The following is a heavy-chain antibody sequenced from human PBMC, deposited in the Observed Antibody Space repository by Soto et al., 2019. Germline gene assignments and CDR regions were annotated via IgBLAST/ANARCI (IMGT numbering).Heavy chain of an antibody. Sequence: GGSLRLSCAASGFTFSVSDMHWVRQASGKGLEWVARIRSKANNYATAYAASVKGRFTISRDDSENTAYLQMNSLNTEDTAVYYCTALDTSGYYHQSDYWGQGTLVTVS. CDR1: GFTFSVSD. V-gene: IGHV3-73*01. CDR2: IRSKANNYAT. J-gene: IGHJ4*02. D-gene: IGHD3-22*01. CDR3: TALDTSGYYHQSDY.